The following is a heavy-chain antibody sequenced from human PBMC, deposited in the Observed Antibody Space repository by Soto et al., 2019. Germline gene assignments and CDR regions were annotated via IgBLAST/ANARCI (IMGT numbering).Heavy chain of an antibody. CDR2: ISAYNGNT. Sequence: ASVKVSCKASGYTFTSYGISWVRQAPGQGLEWMGWISAYNGNTNYAQKLQGRVTMTTDTSTSTAYMELRSLRSDDTAVYYCARSPALLCFGEFTDYYYYMDVWGKGTTVTVSS. J-gene: IGHJ6*03. D-gene: IGHD3-10*01. CDR1: GYTFTSYG. V-gene: IGHV1-18*01. CDR3: ARSPALLCFGEFTDYYYYMDV.